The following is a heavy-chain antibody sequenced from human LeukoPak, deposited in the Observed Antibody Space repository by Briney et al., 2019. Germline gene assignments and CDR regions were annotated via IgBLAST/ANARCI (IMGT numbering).Heavy chain of an antibody. CDR1: GYTFTSYG. V-gene: IGHV1-18*01. J-gene: IGHJ3*02. CDR2: ISAYNGKT. CDR3: AREIPYTSTWDDAFDI. Sequence: ASVKVSCKASGYTFTSYGLTWVRQAPGQGLEWMGWISAYNGKTNYAQKLQGRVTMTTDTSTSTAYMELRSLTSDDTAVYYCAREIPYTSTWDDAFDIWGKGTMVTVSS. D-gene: IGHD6-13*01.